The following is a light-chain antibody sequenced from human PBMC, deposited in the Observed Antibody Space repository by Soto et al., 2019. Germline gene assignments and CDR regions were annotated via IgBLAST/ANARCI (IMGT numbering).Light chain of an antibody. CDR1: SSDVGGYYY. Sequence: QSALAQPPSVSGSPGQSVTISCTGTSSDVGGYYYVSWYQKHPGKAPKLMIYDVNERPSGVPDRFSGSKSGNTASLTISGLQAEDEADYYCSSYTSSSTLAFGTGTKVTVL. CDR3: SSYTSSSTLA. J-gene: IGLJ1*01. CDR2: DVN. V-gene: IGLV2-11*01.